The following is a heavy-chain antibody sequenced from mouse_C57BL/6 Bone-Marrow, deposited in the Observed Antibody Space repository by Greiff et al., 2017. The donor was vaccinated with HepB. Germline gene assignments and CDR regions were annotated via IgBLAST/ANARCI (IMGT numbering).Heavy chain of an antibody. CDR3: ARQYNFFSITTVVATWDWYFDV. J-gene: IGHJ1*03. D-gene: IGHD1-1*01. Sequence: EVQLQQSVAELVRPGASVKLSCTASGFNIKNTYMHWVKQRPEQGLEWIGDINPNNGGTSYNQKFKGKATLTVDKSSSTAYMELRSLTSEDSAVYYCARQYNFFSITTVVATWDWYFDVWGTGTTVTVSS. CDR2: INPNNGGT. CDR1: GFNIKNTY. V-gene: IGHV14-3*01.